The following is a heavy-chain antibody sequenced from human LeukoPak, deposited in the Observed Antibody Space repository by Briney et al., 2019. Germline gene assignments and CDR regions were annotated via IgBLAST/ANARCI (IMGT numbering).Heavy chain of an antibody. J-gene: IGHJ4*02. D-gene: IGHD6-6*01. CDR1: GFTFSSYW. CDR3: ARDGHTSSFVY. CDR2: INSDGSST. V-gene: IGHV3-74*01. Sequence: PGGSLRLSCAASGFTFSSYWMHWVRQAPGKGLVWVSHINSDGSSTPYADSVKGRFTISRDNAKNTLYLQMNSLRAEDTAVYYCARDGHTSSFVYWGQGTLVTVSS.